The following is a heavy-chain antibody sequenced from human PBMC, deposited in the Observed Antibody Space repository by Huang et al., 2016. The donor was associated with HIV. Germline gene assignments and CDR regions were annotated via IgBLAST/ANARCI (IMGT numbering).Heavy chain of an antibody. CDR1: GGSFHNFG. CDR2: IIPRFGTR. Sequence: QVQLVQSGAEVRKPGSSVKVSCRASGGSFHNFGINWVRQAPGPGLEWRGGIIPRFGTRNDAQRFEDRVTITADETTGVVHLEVTSLRSDDTAVYFCAKRGGAWGSPYAFDLWGPGTMVTVSS. V-gene: IGHV1-69*13. D-gene: IGHD3-16*01. J-gene: IGHJ3*01. CDR3: AKRGGAWGSPYAFDL.